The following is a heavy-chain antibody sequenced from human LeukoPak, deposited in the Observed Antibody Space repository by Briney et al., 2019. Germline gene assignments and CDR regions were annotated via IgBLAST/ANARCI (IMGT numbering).Heavy chain of an antibody. D-gene: IGHD3-3*01. CDR2: IKQDGSEK. J-gene: IGHJ3*02. Sequence: GGSLRLSCAASGFTFSSYGMHWVRQAPGKGLEWVAIIKQDGSEKYYVDSVKGRFTISRDNAKNSLYLQMNSLRAEDTAVYYCARSPPPTYDFWSGYYTSAFDIWGQGTMVTVSS. CDR3: ARSPPPTYDFWSGYYTSAFDI. CDR1: GFTFSSYG. V-gene: IGHV3-7*01.